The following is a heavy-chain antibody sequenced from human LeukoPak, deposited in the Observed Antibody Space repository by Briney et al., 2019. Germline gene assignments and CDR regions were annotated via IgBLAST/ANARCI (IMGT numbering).Heavy chain of an antibody. CDR2: IYHSGST. V-gene: IGHV4-59*08. D-gene: IGHD3-22*01. J-gene: IGHJ4*02. CDR1: GASIKSNF. Sequence: SETLSLTCSVSGASIKSNFWSWIRQSPGKRLEWLGYIYHSGSTNYNPSLKSRVAISADTSKNQFSLKLSSVTAADTAVYYCARHPSYYDRIDYWGQGTLVTVSS. CDR3: ARHPSYYDRIDY.